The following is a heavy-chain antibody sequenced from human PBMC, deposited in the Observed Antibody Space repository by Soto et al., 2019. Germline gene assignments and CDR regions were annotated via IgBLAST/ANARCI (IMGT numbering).Heavy chain of an antibody. CDR3: ARRLPDYFDY. Sequence: SETLSLTCTVSGGSISSGGYYWSWIRQHPGKGLEWIGYIYYSGSTYYNPSLKSRVTISVDTSKNQFSLKLSSVTAADTAVYYCARRLPDYFDYWGKGTLVTVSS. V-gene: IGHV4-31*03. J-gene: IGHJ4*02. CDR2: IYYSGST. CDR1: GGSISSGGYY. D-gene: IGHD4-17*01.